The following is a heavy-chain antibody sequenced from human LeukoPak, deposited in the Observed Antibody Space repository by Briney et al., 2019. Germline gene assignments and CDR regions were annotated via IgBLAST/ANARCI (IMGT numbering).Heavy chain of an antibody. CDR3: ARDRGNSWYGY. V-gene: IGHV3-33*08. Sequence: GGSLRLSCSASGFTFSRYAMHWVRQAPGKGLEWVSFIWYDGSKKYYADSVKGRFIISRDNSKNTLYLQMNSLRAEDTAVYYCARDRGNSWYGYWGQGTLVTVSS. CDR2: IWYDGSKK. J-gene: IGHJ4*02. CDR1: GFTFSRYA. D-gene: IGHD6-13*01.